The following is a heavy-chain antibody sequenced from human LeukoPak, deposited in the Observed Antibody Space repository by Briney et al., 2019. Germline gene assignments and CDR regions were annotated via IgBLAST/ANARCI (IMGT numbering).Heavy chain of an antibody. D-gene: IGHD5-12*01. J-gene: IGHJ4*02. Sequence: ASVKVSCKSSGYTFTNYYMNWVRQAPGQGLEWMGIINPSGGSTSYAQKFQGRVTVTRDTSTSTVYMELSSLRSEDTAMYYCAREGEIGYDLSDYWGQGTLVTVSS. V-gene: IGHV1-46*01. CDR2: INPSGGST. CDR3: AREGEIGYDLSDY. CDR1: GYTFTNYY.